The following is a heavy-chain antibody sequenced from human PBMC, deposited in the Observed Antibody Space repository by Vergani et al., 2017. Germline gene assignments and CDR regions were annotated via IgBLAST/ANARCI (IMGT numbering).Heavy chain of an antibody. D-gene: IGHD6-13*01. CDR3: ARDASSSSWADAFDI. CDR1: GFTLSSYG. CDR2: IWLDGSNN. J-gene: IGHJ3*02. Sequence: QVQLVESGGGVVQPGRSLRLSCAASGFTLSSYGMHWVRQAPGKGLEWVAVIWLDGSNNYYADSVKGRFTISRDNSKNALYLQMNSLRAEDTAVYYCARDASSSSWADAFDIWGQGTMVTVSS. V-gene: IGHV3-33*01.